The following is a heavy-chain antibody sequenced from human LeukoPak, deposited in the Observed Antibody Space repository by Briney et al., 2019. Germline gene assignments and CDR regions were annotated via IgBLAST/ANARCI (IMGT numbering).Heavy chain of an antibody. V-gene: IGHV3-23*01. J-gene: IGHJ4*02. CDR3: AKVSYGGNSY. CDR2: LNGSGGST. D-gene: IGHD4-23*01. CDR1: GFAFSNFV. Sequence: GGSLRLSCAGSGFAFSNFVITWVRQAPGKGLEWVSGLNGSGGSTYYADSVKGRFTISRDDSRNTLLLQMNNLRAEDTAVYYCAKVSYGGNSYWGQGTLVTVSS.